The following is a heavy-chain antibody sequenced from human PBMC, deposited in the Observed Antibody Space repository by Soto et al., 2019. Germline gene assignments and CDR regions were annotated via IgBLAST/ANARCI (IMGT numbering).Heavy chain of an antibody. J-gene: IGHJ5*02. V-gene: IGHV3-53*01. Sequence: GGSLRLSCAASGFTVSSKYMNWVRQAPGKGLEWVSIIWSAGLTYYADSVRGRFTISRDISKNILFLQMNNLRAEDSAIYYCASELPPDLWGQGTLVTVSS. CDR1: GFTVSSKY. CDR2: IWSAGLT. D-gene: IGHD2-15*01. CDR3: ASELPPDL.